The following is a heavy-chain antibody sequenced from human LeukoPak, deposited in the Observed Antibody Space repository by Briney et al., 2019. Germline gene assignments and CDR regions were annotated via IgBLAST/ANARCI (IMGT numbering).Heavy chain of an antibody. CDR1: GYTFTGYY. CDR2: IYPHSGGT. V-gene: IGHV1-2*02. CDR3: ARDQVDAGSYFAFFDY. Sequence: GASVKVSCKASGYTFTGYYIHWVRQAPGQGPEWMGWIYPHSGGTNYAQKFQGRVTMTRDTSISTAYMELSRLRSDDTAVYYCARDQVDAGSYFAFFDYWGQEPWSPSPQ. J-gene: IGHJ4*01. D-gene: IGHD1-26*01.